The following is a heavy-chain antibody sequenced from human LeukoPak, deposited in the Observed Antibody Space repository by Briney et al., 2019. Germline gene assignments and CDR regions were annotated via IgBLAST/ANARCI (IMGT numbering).Heavy chain of an antibody. CDR3: ARRYRSSWYYFDY. J-gene: IGHJ4*02. V-gene: IGHV5-51*01. D-gene: IGHD6-13*01. Sequence: GESLKISCKTSGYSFTTYWIGWVRKMPGKGLKWMGIIYPGDSDTRYSPSFQGQVTISADKSISTAYLQWSRLKASDSAMYYCARRYRSSWYYFDYWGQGTLVTVSS. CDR2: IYPGDSDT. CDR1: GYSFTTYW.